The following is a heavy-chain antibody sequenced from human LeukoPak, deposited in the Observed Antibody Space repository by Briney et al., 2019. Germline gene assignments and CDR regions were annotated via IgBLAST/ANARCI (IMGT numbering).Heavy chain of an antibody. V-gene: IGHV1-18*01. Sequence: GASVKVSCKASGYTFTSYGISWVRQAPGQGLEWMGWISAYNGNTNYAQKLQGRVTMTTDTSTSTAYMELRSLRSDDTAVYYCARSPIITMVRGVIIALSDYYYYGMDVWGQGTTVTVSS. D-gene: IGHD3-10*01. J-gene: IGHJ6*02. CDR1: GYTFTSYG. CDR2: ISAYNGNT. CDR3: ARSPIITMVRGVIIALSDYYYYGMDV.